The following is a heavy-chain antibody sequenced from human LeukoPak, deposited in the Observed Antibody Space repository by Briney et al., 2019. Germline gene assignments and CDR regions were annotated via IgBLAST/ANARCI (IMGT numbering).Heavy chain of an antibody. CDR2: INHSGST. CDR1: GGSFSGYY. Sequence: PSETLSLTCAVYGGSFSGYYWSWIRQPPGKGLEWIGEINHSGSTNYNPSLKSRVTISVDTSKNQFSLKLSSVTAADTAVYYCARGATVGATTFDYWGQGTLVTVSS. J-gene: IGHJ4*02. V-gene: IGHV4-34*01. D-gene: IGHD1-26*01. CDR3: ARGATVGATTFDY.